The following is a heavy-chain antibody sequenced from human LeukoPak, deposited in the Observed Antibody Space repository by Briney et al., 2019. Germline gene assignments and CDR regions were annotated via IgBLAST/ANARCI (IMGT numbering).Heavy chain of an antibody. Sequence: ASVKVSCNASGYTFTGYYMHWVRQAPGQGLEWMGWINPNSGGTNYAQKFQGRVTMTRDTSISTAYMELSRLRSDDTAVYYCARSRYYDSSGYYYYWGQGTLVTVSS. J-gene: IGHJ4*02. CDR2: INPNSGGT. V-gene: IGHV1-2*02. D-gene: IGHD3-22*01. CDR1: GYTFTGYY. CDR3: ARSRYYDSSGYYYY.